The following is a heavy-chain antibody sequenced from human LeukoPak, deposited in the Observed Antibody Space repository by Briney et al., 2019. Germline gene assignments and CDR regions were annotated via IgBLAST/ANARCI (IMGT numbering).Heavy chain of an antibody. D-gene: IGHD1-26*01. CDR2: IYPGDSDT. CDR3: ARTVGSRAFDI. J-gene: IGHJ3*02. V-gene: IGHV5-51*01. Sequence: GESLKISCKGSGYSFTSYWIGWVRQMPGKGLEWIGIIYPGDSDTRYSTSFQGQVPISAEKSISTAYLQWSSLKASDTAMYYCARTVGSRAFDIWGQGTMVTVSS. CDR1: GYSFTSYW.